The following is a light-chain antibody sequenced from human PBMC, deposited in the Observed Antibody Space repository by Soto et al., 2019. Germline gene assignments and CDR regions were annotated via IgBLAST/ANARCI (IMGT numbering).Light chain of an antibody. V-gene: IGLV2-8*01. CDR2: EVS. Sequence: SLLTQPPPPPGAPGQPVTISLTRNTSDVGGYNYVSWYQQHPGKAPKLMVYEVSKRPSGVPDRFSGSKSGNTASLTVSGLQAEDEADYFCSSYAGSHTFVFGTGTKVTVL. J-gene: IGLJ1*01. CDR3: SSYAGSHTFV. CDR1: TSDVGGYNY.